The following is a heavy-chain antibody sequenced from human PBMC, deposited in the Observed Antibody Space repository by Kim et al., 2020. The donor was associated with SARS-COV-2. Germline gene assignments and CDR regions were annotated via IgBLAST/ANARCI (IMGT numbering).Heavy chain of an antibody. CDR1: GGSISSSSYY. CDR3: ATLGTYYYGSEQLDAFDI. D-gene: IGHD3-10*01. Sequence: SETLSLTCTVSGGSISSSSYYWGWIRQPPGKGLEWIGSIYYSGSTYYNPSLKSRVTISVDTSKNQFSLKLSSVTAADTAVYYCATLGTYYYGSEQLDAFDIWGQGTMVTVSS. J-gene: IGHJ3*02. CDR2: IYYSGST. V-gene: IGHV4-39*01.